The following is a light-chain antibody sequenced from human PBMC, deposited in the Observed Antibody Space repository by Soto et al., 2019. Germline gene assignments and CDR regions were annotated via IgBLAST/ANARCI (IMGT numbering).Light chain of an antibody. CDR2: GAS. J-gene: IGKJ1*01. Sequence: EIVMTQSPATLSASPGERVILSCRASQSVYTNLAWYQQIPGQAPRLLIYGASTRASGVTARISGSGSGIEFTLTISSLQFEDFAVYYCQQYNNWPPWTFGQGTNVEIK. CDR1: QSVYTN. CDR3: QQYNNWPPWT. V-gene: IGKV3-15*01.